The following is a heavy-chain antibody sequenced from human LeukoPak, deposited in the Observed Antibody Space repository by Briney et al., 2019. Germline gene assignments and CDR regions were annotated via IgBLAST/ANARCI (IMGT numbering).Heavy chain of an antibody. V-gene: IGHV3-30*02. J-gene: IGHJ3*02. Sequence: GGSLRLSCAASGFTFSSYGMHWVRQAPGKGLEWVAFIRYDGSNKYYADSVKGRFTISRDNAKNSLYLQMNSLRAEDTAVYYCARNYDILTGYYKSAFDIWGQGTMVTVSS. CDR1: GFTFSSYG. CDR3: ARNYDILTGYYKSAFDI. D-gene: IGHD3-9*01. CDR2: IRYDGSNK.